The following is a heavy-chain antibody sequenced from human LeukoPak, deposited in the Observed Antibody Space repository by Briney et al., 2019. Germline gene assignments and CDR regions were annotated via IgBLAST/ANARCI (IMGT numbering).Heavy chain of an antibody. CDR2: IIPIFGTA. V-gene: IGHV1-69*05. CDR1: GYTFTSYD. J-gene: IGHJ4*02. CDR3: ASTDYGDYLYYFDY. Sequence: ASVKVSCKASGYTFTSYDINWVRQATGQGLEWMGRIIPIFGTANYAQKFQGRVTITTDESTSTAYMELSSLRSEDTAVYYCASTDYGDYLYYFDYWGQGTLVTVSS. D-gene: IGHD4-17*01.